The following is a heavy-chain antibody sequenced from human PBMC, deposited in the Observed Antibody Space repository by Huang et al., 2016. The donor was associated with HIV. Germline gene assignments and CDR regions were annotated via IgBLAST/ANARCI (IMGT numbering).Heavy chain of an antibody. CDR3: ARARGFLYDSTGYYSRYYFDS. D-gene: IGHD3-22*01. CDR1: GFNFNNYD. CDR2: MNHKRGNT. J-gene: IGHJ4*02. Sequence: QVQLVQSGAEVKKPGASVKVSCKASGFNFNNYDFNWVRQASGQGLEWMGVMNHKRGNTGYAQKFQGRVTITRNTSITTAYMELRSLRSEDTAVYYCARARGFLYDSTGYYSRYYFDSWGQGTLFTISS. V-gene: IGHV1-8*03.